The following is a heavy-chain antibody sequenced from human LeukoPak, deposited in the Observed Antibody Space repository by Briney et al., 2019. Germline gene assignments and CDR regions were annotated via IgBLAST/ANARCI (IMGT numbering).Heavy chain of an antibody. Sequence: PGGSLRLSCLASGFTFNTYAVFWVRQTPGKGLEWVSGISGSGTYTYYADSVKGRFTVSRDNSKNMLYLQMSSLRAEDTAVFYCAKDQRLRPQYYFDSWGQGTLVTVSS. J-gene: IGHJ4*02. CDR3: AKDQRLRPQYYFDS. CDR1: GFTFNTYA. CDR2: ISGSGTYT. V-gene: IGHV3-23*01.